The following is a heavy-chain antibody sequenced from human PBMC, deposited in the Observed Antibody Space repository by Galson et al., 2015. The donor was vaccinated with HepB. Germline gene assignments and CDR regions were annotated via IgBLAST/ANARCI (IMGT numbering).Heavy chain of an antibody. CDR2: IGTDGTI. Sequence: SLRLSCAASGFPVTTTYMSWVRQASGKGLEWVSIIGTDGTIHYADSVRGKFTTSRDSSENTLYLQMNNLRTEDTAVYYCAKGRGFILDVWGQGTTVTVSS. D-gene: IGHD3-10*01. J-gene: IGHJ6*02. CDR3: AKGRGFILDV. CDR1: GFPVTTTY. V-gene: IGHV3-66*01.